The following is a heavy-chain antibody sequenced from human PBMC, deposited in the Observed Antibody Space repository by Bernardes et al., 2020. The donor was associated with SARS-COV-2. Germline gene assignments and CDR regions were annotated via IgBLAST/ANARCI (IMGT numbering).Heavy chain of an antibody. CDR2: INHSGTT. CDR3: AREWSSFDH. CDR1: GGSISVYY. J-gene: IGHJ4*02. D-gene: IGHD1-26*01. Sequence: SETLSLTCTVSGGSISVYYWSWIRQPPGKGLEWIGYINHSGTTSYNPAFKSRGTTSVDTSKNHMSLKLSSVTAADTAVYYCAREWSSFDHWGQGALVTVSS. V-gene: IGHV4-59*01.